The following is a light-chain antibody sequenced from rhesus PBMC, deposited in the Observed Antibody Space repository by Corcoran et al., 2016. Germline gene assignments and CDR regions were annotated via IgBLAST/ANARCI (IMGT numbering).Light chain of an antibody. Sequence: DVVMTQSPLSLPVTPGQPASISCRSSQSLLNSNGNTYLSWFLQKPGHSPRRLIYKVSHRDSGVPDRFSGGGAGTAFTLKISRVEAEDVGVYYCMQGTHWPFSFGQGTKVEIK. V-gene: IGKV2-58*03. CDR3: MQGTHWPFS. CDR2: KVS. CDR1: QSLLNSNGNTY. J-gene: IGKJ2*01.